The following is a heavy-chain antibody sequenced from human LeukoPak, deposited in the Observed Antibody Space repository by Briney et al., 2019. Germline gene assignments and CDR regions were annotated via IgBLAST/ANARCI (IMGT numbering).Heavy chain of an antibody. J-gene: IGHJ4*02. CDR2: ISGSGGST. D-gene: IGHD3-10*01. CDR1: GFTFSSYA. Sequence: GGSLRLSCAASGFTFSSYAMSWVRQAPGKGLEWVSGISGSGGSTYYADSVKGRFTISRDNSKNTLYLQMNSLRAEDTAVYYCAKDRYYYGSASPAHYFDYWGQGTLVTVSS. V-gene: IGHV3-23*01. CDR3: AKDRYYYGSASPAHYFDY.